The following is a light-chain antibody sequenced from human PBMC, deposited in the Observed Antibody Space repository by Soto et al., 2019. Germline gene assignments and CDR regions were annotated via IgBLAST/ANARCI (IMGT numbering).Light chain of an antibody. Sequence: NFMLTQPHSVSESPGKTVTISCTRSSGSIASNYVQWYQQRPGSAPTTVIYENNQRPSGGPDCFYGSTDGSANSASLTISGQQTEDEADYFCQSYDSSNVVFGGGTKLTVL. J-gene: IGLJ2*01. V-gene: IGLV6-57*04. CDR1: SGSIASNY. CDR2: ENN. CDR3: QSYDSSNVV.